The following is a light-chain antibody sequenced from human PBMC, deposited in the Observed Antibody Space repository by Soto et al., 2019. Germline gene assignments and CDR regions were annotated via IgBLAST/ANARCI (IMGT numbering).Light chain of an antibody. CDR1: QSVRSSS. J-gene: IGKJ1*01. Sequence: EIVLTQSPGTLSLSPGERASLSCRASQSVRSSSLAWYQQKPGQPPRLLIYGASSRATGIPDRFSGSGSGTDFTPTISRLEPEDFAVYFCQQYGDSPDTDRWTFGPGTKV. CDR3: QQYGDSPDTDRWT. V-gene: IGKV3-20*01. CDR2: GAS.